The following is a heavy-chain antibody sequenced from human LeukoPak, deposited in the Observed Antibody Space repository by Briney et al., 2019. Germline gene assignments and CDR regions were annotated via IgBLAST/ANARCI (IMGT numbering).Heavy chain of an antibody. V-gene: IGHV5-51*01. CDR1: GYSFTSYW. J-gene: IGHJ5*02. CDR2: IYPGDSDT. CDR3: ARFTNYDFWSGTPDDWFDP. Sequence: PGESLQISCKGSGYSFTSYWIGWVRQMPGKGLEWMGIIYPGDSDTRYSPSFQGQVTISADKSISTAYLQWSSLKASDTAMYYCARFTNYDFWSGTPDDWFDPWGQGTLVTVSS. D-gene: IGHD3-3*01.